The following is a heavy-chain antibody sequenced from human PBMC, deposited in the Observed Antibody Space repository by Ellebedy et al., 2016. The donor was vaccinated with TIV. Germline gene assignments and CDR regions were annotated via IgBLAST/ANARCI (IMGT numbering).Heavy chain of an antibody. J-gene: IGHJ4*02. Sequence: MPSETLSLTCSVSGSSISSGYYWGWIRQPPGRGLEWIGSMFHSGSTYYSPSLKSRVTISVDTSKNQLSLRLSSVTAADTAVYYCARGSGIEGVTTGPFDYWGQGALVTVSS. CDR2: MFHSGST. CDR3: ARGSGIEGVTTGPFDY. CDR1: GSSISSGYY. V-gene: IGHV4-38-2*01. D-gene: IGHD1-26*01.